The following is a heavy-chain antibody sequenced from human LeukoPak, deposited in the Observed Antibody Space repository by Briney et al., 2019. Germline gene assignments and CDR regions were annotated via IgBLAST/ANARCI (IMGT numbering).Heavy chain of an antibody. V-gene: IGHV4-39*01. CDR2: IYYSGST. D-gene: IGHD6-19*01. J-gene: IGHJ6*03. Sequence: KPSETLSLTCTVSGGSISSSSYYWGWIRQPPGKGLEWIGSIYYSGSTYYNPSLKSRVTISVDTSKNQLSLKLSSVTAADTAVYYCARQYSTQWLENYYYMDVWGKGTTVTVSS. CDR3: ARQYSTQWLENYYYMDV. CDR1: GGSISSSSYY.